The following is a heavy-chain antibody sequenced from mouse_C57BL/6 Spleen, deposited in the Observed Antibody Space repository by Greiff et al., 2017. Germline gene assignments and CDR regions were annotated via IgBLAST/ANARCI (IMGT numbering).Heavy chain of an antibody. V-gene: IGHV1-22*01. CDR2: INPNNGGT. J-gene: IGHJ2*01. Sequence: VQLQQSGPELVKPGASVKMSCKASGYTFTDYNMHWVKQSHGKSLEWIGYINPNNGGTSYNPKFKGKATLTVNTSSSTAYMELRSLTSEDSAVYYCARIYYGNPYYFDYGGQGTTLTVSS. D-gene: IGHD2-1*01. CDR3: ARIYYGNPYYFDY. CDR1: GYTFTDYN.